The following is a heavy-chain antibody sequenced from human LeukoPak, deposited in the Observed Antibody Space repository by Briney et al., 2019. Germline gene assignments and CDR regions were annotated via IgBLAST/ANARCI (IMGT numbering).Heavy chain of an antibody. CDR1: GFTFSSYW. J-gene: IGHJ4*02. Sequence: AGSLRLSCAASGFTFSSYWMTWVRQAPGKGLEWVANIKQGGSKKYYVYSVKGRLTTSRDNAKNSVYLEMNSLRAEDTAVYYCARGVVVPAATSGDHSKGLRYRGYWGQGTLVTVSS. CDR2: IKQGGSKK. V-gene: IGHV3-7*01. CDR3: ARGVVVPAATSGDHSKGLRYRGY. D-gene: IGHD2-2*01.